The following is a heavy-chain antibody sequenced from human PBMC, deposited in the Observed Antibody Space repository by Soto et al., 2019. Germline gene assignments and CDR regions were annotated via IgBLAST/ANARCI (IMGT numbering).Heavy chain of an antibody. J-gene: IGHJ5*02. V-gene: IGHV3-23*01. CDR2: ISGSGGST. Sequence: PGGSLRLSCAASGFTFSSYAMSWVRQAPGKGLEWVSAISGSGGSTYYADSVKGRFTISRDNSKNTLYLQMNSLRAEDTAVYYCAKPGLPNDYENWFDPWGQGTLVTVSS. D-gene: IGHD4-17*01. CDR1: GFTFSSYA. CDR3: AKPGLPNDYENWFDP.